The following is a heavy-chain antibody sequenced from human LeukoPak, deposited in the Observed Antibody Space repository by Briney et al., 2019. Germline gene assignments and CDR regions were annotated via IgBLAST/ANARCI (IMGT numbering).Heavy chain of an antibody. Sequence: PSETLSLTCTVSGGSISSGDYYWSWIRQPPGKGLEWIGYIYYSGSTYYNPSLKSRVTISVDTSKNQFSLKLSSVTAAGTAVYFCAREVRYYDSSGYYNREFDYWGQGTLVTVSS. CDR1: GGSISSGDYY. CDR3: AREVRYYDSSGYYNREFDY. CDR2: IYYSGST. J-gene: IGHJ4*02. V-gene: IGHV4-30-4*01. D-gene: IGHD3-22*01.